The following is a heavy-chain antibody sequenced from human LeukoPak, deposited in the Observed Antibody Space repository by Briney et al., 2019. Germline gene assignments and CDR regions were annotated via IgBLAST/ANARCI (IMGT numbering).Heavy chain of an antibody. Sequence: GGSLRLSCAASGFHLGSYGMHWLRQAPGKGLQGVAFIRYHGSDRYYADSVKGRFTISRDNSESTLFLQMSSLRVDDTAVYYCVKEHSTTWFVFDFWGQGTLVTVSS. CDR1: GFHLGSYG. V-gene: IGHV3-30*02. CDR2: IRYHGSDR. D-gene: IGHD3-10*01. J-gene: IGHJ4*02. CDR3: VKEHSTTWFVFDF.